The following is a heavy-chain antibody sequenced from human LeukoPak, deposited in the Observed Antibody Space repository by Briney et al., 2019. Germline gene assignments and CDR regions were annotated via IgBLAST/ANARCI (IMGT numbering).Heavy chain of an antibody. V-gene: IGHV4-39*07. CDR1: GGSISSSSYY. CDR2: IYYSGST. D-gene: IGHD1-26*01. CDR3: ARYKMNIVGADAFDI. J-gene: IGHJ3*02. Sequence: SKTLSLTCTVSGGSISSSSYYWGWIRQPPGKGLEWIGSIYYSGSTYYNPSLKSRVTISVDTSKDQFSLKLSSVTAADTAVYYCARYKMNIVGADAFDIWGQGTMVTVSS.